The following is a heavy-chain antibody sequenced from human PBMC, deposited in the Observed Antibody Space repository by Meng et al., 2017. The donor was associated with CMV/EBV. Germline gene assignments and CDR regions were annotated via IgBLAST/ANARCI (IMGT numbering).Heavy chain of an antibody. Sequence: GESLKISCVASGFTFSSYWMHWVRQAPGKGLVWVSRINSDGSSTSYADSVKGRFTISRDNAKNTLYLQMNSLRAEDTAVYYCARNVDYGMDVWGQGTTVTVSS. J-gene: IGHJ6*02. CDR3: ARNVDYGMDV. CDR1: GFTFSSYW. CDR2: INSDGSST. D-gene: IGHD5-12*01. V-gene: IGHV3-74*01.